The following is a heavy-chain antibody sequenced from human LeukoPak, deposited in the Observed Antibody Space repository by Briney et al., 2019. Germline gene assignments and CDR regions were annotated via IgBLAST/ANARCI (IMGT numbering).Heavy chain of an antibody. Sequence: KSSETLSLTCTVSGGSISSYYWSWIRQPPGKGLEWIGYIYYSGSTNYNPSLKSRVTISVDTSKNQFSLKLSSVTAADTAVYYCARDSPYDILTGYKNWFDPWGQGTLVTVSS. CDR1: GGSISSYY. V-gene: IGHV4-59*12. D-gene: IGHD3-9*01. CDR2: IYYSGST. J-gene: IGHJ5*02. CDR3: ARDSPYDILTGYKNWFDP.